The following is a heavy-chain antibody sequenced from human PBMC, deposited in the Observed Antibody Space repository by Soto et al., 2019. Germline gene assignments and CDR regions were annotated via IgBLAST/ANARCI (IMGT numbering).Heavy chain of an antibody. CDR3: AKDSSVTAAGSGGWFDP. Sequence: QVQLVQSGGGVVQPGRSLRLSCAASGFDFNTYGFHWVRQAPGKVLEWVAGISFDGGNQYYADSVKGRFTISRDKSNSTMYLQMNSLGAEDTATYYCAKDSSVTAAGSGGWFDPWGQGTLVIVSS. V-gene: IGHV3-30*18. CDR1: GFDFNTYG. D-gene: IGHD6-13*01. CDR2: ISFDGGNQ. J-gene: IGHJ5*02.